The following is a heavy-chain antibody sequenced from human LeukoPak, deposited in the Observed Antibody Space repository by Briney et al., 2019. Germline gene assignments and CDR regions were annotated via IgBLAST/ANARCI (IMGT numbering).Heavy chain of an antibody. CDR3: AREDTLYYYGSGSYQFDY. J-gene: IGHJ4*02. V-gene: IGHV1-69*13. D-gene: IGHD3-10*01. Sequence: GASVKVSCKASGGTFSSYAISWVRQAPGQGLEWMGGIIPIFGTANYAQKCQGRVTITADESTSTAYMELSSLRSEDTAVYYCAREDTLYYYGSGSYQFDYWGQGTLVTVSS. CDR1: GGTFSSYA. CDR2: IIPIFGTA.